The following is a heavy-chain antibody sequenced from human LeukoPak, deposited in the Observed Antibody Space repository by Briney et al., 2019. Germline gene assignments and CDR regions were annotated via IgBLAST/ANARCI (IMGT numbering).Heavy chain of an antibody. J-gene: IGHJ4*02. D-gene: IGHD2-15*01. V-gene: IGHV3-72*01. CDR3: ARRYCIGGNCRYSDY. CDR1: GFTLSDHY. CDR2: TTNKANSYTT. Sequence: GGSLRLSCAASGFTLSDHYMDWVRQAPGKGLEWVGRTTNKANSYTTEYAASVKGRFTISRDDSKISLYLQMNSLKTEDTAVYYCARRYCIGGNCRYSDYWGQGTLVTVSS.